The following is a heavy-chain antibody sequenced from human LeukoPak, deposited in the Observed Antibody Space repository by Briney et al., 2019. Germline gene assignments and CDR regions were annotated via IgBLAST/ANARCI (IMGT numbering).Heavy chain of an antibody. V-gene: IGHV4-30-2*01. Sequence: SQTLSLTCAASGGSISSGGYSWSWIRQPPGKGLEWIGYIYHSGSTYYNPSLKSRVTISVDRSKNQFSLKLSSVTAADTAVYYCARGKDSRYDNWFDPWGQGTLVTVSS. J-gene: IGHJ5*02. D-gene: IGHD2-2*01. CDR1: GGSISSGGYS. CDR2: IYHSGST. CDR3: ARGKDSRYDNWFDP.